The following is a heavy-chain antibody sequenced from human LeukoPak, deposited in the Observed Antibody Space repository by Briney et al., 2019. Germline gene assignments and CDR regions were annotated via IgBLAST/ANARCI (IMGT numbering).Heavy chain of an antibody. CDR1: GDSVSSNSAA. V-gene: IGHV6-1*01. CDR2: TYYRSKWYN. J-gene: IGHJ5*02. CDR3: ARAASYCSGGSCYSRWFDP. D-gene: IGHD2-15*01. Sequence: SQTLSLTCAISGDSVSSNSAAWNCIRQSPSRGLEWLVRTYYRSKWYNDYAVSVKSRITINPDTSKNQLSLQLNSVTPEDTAVYYCARAASYCSGGSCYSRWFDPWGQGTLVTVSS.